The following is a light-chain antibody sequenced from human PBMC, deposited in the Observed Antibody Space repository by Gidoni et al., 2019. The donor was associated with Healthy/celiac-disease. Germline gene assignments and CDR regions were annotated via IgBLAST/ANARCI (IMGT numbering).Light chain of an antibody. CDR1: QSVLYSSNNKNY. Sequence: DIAMTQSPDSLAVSLGERATINCKSSQSVLYSSNNKNYLAWYQQEPGQPPKLLIYWASTRESGVPDRFSGSGSGTDFTLTISSLQAEDVAVYYCQQYYSTPPLTFGGGTKVEIK. CDR2: WAS. CDR3: QQYYSTPPLT. V-gene: IGKV4-1*01. J-gene: IGKJ4*01.